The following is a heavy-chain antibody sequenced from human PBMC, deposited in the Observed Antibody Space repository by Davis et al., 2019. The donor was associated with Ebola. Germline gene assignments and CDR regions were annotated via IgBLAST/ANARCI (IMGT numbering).Heavy chain of an antibody. CDR3: ARDDGLSSFDY. Sequence: PSETLSLTCSVSGASVTSFYWNWIRQSPGKGLEWIGYIDNTGNSNYNPSLKSRVTMSVDTSKNEFSLNLQSVTDADTAMYYCARDDGLSSFDYWGQGTLVTVSS. CDR1: GASVTSFY. J-gene: IGHJ4*02. V-gene: IGHV4-59*02. D-gene: IGHD5-24*01. CDR2: IDNTGNS.